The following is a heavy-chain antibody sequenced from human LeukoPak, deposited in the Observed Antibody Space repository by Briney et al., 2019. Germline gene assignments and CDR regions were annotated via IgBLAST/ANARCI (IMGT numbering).Heavy chain of an antibody. CDR1: GGSISSGDYY. D-gene: IGHD3-9*01. CDR3: ARANYDILTGYYFFDY. J-gene: IGHJ4*02. V-gene: IGHV4-30-4*01. CDR2: IYYSGST. Sequence: SETLSLTCTVSGGSISSGDYYWSWIRQPPGKGLEWIGYIYYSGSTYYNPSLKSRVTIPVDTSKNQFSLKLSSVTAADTAVYYCARANYDILTGYYFFDYWGQGTLVTVSS.